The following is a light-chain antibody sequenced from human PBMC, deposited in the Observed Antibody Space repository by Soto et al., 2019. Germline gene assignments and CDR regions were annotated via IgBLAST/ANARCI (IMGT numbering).Light chain of an antibody. V-gene: IGLV2-14*01. J-gene: IGLJ3*02. CDR3: SSFTTSNTWV. Sequence: QSALPQPASVSGSPGQSITISCTGTSSDVGGFNYVSWYQQYPGEAPKLLIYEVSNRPSGVSSRFSGSKSGNTASLTISGLQADDEGAYYCSSFTTSNTWVFGGGTKVTVL. CDR2: EVS. CDR1: SSDVGGFNY.